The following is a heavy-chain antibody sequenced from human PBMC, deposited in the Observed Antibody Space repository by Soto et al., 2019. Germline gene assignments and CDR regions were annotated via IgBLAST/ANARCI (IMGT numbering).Heavy chain of an antibody. CDR1: GYTFTSYA. Sequence: QVQLVQSGAEVKKPGASVKVSCKASGYTFTSYAMHWVRQAPGQRLEWMGWINAGNGNTKYSQKFQGRVTITRDTAASTAYMVLSSLRSEDTAVYYCAGGGHYDVCSGYYPNWFDPWGQGTMVTVSS. J-gene: IGHJ5*02. D-gene: IGHD3-3*01. V-gene: IGHV1-3*01. CDR2: INAGNGNT. CDR3: AGGGHYDVCSGYYPNWFDP.